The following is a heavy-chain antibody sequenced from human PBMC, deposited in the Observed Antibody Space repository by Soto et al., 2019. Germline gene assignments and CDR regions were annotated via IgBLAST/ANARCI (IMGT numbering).Heavy chain of an antibody. CDR1: GGSISSGGYS. CDR3: ARDKITGLFDY. Sequence: SETLSLTCAVSGGSISSGGYSWSWIRQPPGKGLEWIGYIYHSGSTYYNPSLKSRVTISVDRSKNQFSLKLSSVTVADTAVYYRARDKITGLFDYWGQGTLVTVSS. J-gene: IGHJ4*02. D-gene: IGHD2-8*02. CDR2: IYHSGST. V-gene: IGHV4-30-2*01.